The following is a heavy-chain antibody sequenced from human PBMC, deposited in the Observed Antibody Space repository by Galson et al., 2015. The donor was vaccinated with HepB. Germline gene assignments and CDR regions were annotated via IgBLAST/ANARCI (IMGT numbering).Heavy chain of an antibody. Sequence: SLRLSCAASGFTFSDSWVTWVRQAPGKGLEWVADIKQDGSAEYYVDSVRGRFTISRDNAKNSLYLQMDSLRAEDTAVYYCARDRAYKSFDYWGQGTLVTVSS. CDR3: ARDRAYKSFDY. D-gene: IGHD5-18*01. J-gene: IGHJ4*02. CDR2: IKQDGSAE. CDR1: GFTFSDSW. V-gene: IGHV3-7*03.